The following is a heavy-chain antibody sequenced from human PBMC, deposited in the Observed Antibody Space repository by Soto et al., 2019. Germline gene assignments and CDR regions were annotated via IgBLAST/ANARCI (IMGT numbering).Heavy chain of an antibody. CDR1: GFTFSSTD. CDR3: PKTSGWFNS. V-gene: IGHV3-23*01. J-gene: IGHJ5*01. D-gene: IGHD3-10*01. Sequence: GGSLRLSCAASGFTFSSTDMSWVRQAPGKGLEWVSTIDGSGGATYYADSVKGRFTISRDNSKNTLYLQMSSLRADDTAVYYCPKTSGWFNSWGPGTLVTVS. CDR2: IDGSGGAT.